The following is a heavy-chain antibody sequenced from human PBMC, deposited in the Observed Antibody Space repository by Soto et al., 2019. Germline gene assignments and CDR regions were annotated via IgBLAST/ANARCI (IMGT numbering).Heavy chain of an antibody. CDR1: GFIFSSYA. CDR3: ARDNIPRTNWFDP. J-gene: IGHJ5*02. CDR2: ISYDGSNQ. Sequence: QVQLVESGGGVVQPGRSLRLSCAAYGFIFSSYAMHWVRQSPGKGLEWVAVISYDGSNQAYSDSVKGRFTISRDDSKNTFYLQMNSLRVEDTAVYYCARDNIPRTNWFDPWGQGTLVTVSS. V-gene: IGHV3-30-3*01. D-gene: IGHD1-1*01.